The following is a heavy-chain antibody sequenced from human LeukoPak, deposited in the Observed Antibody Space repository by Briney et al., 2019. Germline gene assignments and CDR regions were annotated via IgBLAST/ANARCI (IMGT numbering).Heavy chain of an antibody. CDR2: IYYSGST. CDR1: GGSISSSSYY. CDR3: ARRITVVRGVTRAIDY. Sequence: SETLSLTCTVSGGSISSSSYYWGWIRQPPGKGLEWIGYIYYSGSTNYNPSLKSRVTISVDTSKNQFSLKLRSLTAADTAVYYCARRITVVRGVTRAIDYWGQGTLVTVSS. V-gene: IGHV4-61*05. J-gene: IGHJ4*02. D-gene: IGHD3-10*01.